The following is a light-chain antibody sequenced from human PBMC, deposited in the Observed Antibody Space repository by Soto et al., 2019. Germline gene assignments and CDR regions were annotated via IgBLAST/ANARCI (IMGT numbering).Light chain of an antibody. J-gene: IGLJ2*01. Sequence: QTVVTQPPSASGTPGQRVTISCSGSSSNIGSNTVNWYQQVPGTAPNLLIYSNNQRPSGVPDRFSGSKSGTSASLAISGLQSEDEADYYCAAWDDSLNGPVFGGGTKVTVL. CDR1: SSNIGSNT. CDR2: SNN. CDR3: AAWDDSLNGPV. V-gene: IGLV1-44*01.